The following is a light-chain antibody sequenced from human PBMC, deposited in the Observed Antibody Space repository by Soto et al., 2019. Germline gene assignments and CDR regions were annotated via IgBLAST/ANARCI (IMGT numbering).Light chain of an antibody. CDR1: SSDVGGYNY. V-gene: IGLV2-14*01. Sequence: QSVLTQPASVSGSPGQSITISCTGSSSDVGGYNYVSWYQHHPGKAPKLIIYEVSNRPSGVSNRFSGSKSGNTASLTISGLQAEDEADYYCSSYTTNSTPYVFGTGTKVTVL. CDR3: SSYTTNSTPYV. CDR2: EVS. J-gene: IGLJ1*01.